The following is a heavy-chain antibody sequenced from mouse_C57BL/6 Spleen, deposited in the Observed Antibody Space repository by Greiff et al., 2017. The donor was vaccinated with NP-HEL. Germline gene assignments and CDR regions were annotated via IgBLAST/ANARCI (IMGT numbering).Heavy chain of an antibody. CDR2: ISNGGGST. CDR1: GFTFSDYY. CDR3: ARHLMDY. J-gene: IGHJ4*01. Sequence: EVQRVESGGGLVQPGGSLKLSCAASGFTFSDYYMYWVRQTPEKRLEWVAYISNGGGSTYYPDTVKGRFTISRDNAKNTLYLQMSRLKSEDTAMYYCARHLMDYWGQGTSVTVSS. V-gene: IGHV5-12*01.